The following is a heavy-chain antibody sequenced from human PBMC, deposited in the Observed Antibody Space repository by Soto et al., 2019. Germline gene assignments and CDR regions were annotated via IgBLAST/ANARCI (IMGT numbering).Heavy chain of an antibody. J-gene: IGHJ6*02. CDR1: GYSFTSYW. CDR3: AREYSGSYYYYYGMDV. Sequence: GESLKISCKGSGYSFTSYWISWVRQMPGEGLEWMGRIDPSDSYTNYSPSFQGHVTISADKSISTAYLQWSSLKASDTAMYYCAREYSGSYYYYYGMDVWGQGTTVTVSS. V-gene: IGHV5-10-1*01. D-gene: IGHD1-26*01. CDR2: IDPSDSYT.